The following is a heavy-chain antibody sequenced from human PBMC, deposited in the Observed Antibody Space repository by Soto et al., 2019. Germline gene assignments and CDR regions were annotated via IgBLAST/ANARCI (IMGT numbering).Heavy chain of an antibody. CDR1: GGSFSGYY. D-gene: IGHD2-21*02. CDR3: ARQRTSVVTQAYFDV. Sequence: ETLSLTCAVYGGSFSGYYWSWIRQPPGKGLEWIGEINHSGSTNYNPSLKSRVTISVDTSKNQFSLKLKSVTAADTALYFCARQRTSVVTQAYFDVWGPGSLVTVS. J-gene: IGHJ4*02. CDR2: INHSGST. V-gene: IGHV4-34*01.